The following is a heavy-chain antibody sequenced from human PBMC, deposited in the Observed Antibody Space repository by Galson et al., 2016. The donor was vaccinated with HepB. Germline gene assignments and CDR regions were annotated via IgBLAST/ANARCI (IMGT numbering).Heavy chain of an antibody. V-gene: IGHV3-23*01. D-gene: IGHD3-22*01. Sequence: LEWVSGISGSGGSTCSADSVKGRFTISRDNSKNTLYLQMNSLRAEDTAVYYCAKEDSMIVVGGSDYWGRGTLVIVSS. CDR3: AKEDSMIVVGGSDY. J-gene: IGHJ4*02. CDR2: ISGSGGST.